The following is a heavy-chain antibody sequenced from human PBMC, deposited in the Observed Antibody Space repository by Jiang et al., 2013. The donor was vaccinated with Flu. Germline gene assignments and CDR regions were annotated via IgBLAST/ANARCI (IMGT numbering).Heavy chain of an antibody. J-gene: IGHJ6*03. D-gene: IGHD3-10*01. CDR1: GGSISSHY. CDR3: AREGVQSGYYYYYMDV. V-gene: IGHV4-59*11. Sequence: GPGLVKPSETLSLTCTVSGGSISSHYWSWIRQPPGKGLEWIGYIYYSGSTNYNPSLKSRVTISVDTSKNQFSLKQSSVTAADTAVYYCAREGVQSGYYYYYMDVWGKGTTVTVSS. CDR2: IYYSGST.